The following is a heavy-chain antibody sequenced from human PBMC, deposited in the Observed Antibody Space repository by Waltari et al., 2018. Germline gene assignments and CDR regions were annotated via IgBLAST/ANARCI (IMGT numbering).Heavy chain of an antibody. CDR1: GGSISSYY. J-gene: IGHJ6*03. CDR2: IYYSGST. V-gene: IGHV4-59*08. CDR3: ARQLRGYSYGLGYYYYYMDV. Sequence: QVQLQESGPGLVKPSETLSLTCTVSGGSISSYYWSWLRQPPGTGLAWIGYIYYSGSTNYNPSLKSRVTISVDTSKNQFSLKLSSVTAADTAVYYCARQLRGYSYGLGYYYYYMDVWGKGTTVTISS. D-gene: IGHD5-18*01.